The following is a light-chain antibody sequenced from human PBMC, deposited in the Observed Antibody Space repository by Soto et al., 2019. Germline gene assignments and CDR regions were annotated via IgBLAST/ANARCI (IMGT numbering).Light chain of an antibody. CDR1: HGLLHSNGYNY. CDR2: LGS. Sequence: DIVMTQSALSLHVSRGEPSYISCSSSHGLLHSNGYNYLDWYLQKSGQSPQLLIYLGSTRASGVTDRFNGSGSGTDFTLKIRRVEAEDVGVSYCMQPLHTPWTFGQGTKVEIK. CDR3: MQPLHTPWT. J-gene: IGKJ1*01. V-gene: IGKV2-28*01.